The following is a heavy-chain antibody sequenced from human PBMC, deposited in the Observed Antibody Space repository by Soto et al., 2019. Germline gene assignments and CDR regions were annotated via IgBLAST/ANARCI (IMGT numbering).Heavy chain of an antibody. CDR2: IIPIFGTA. CDR1: GGTFSSYA. D-gene: IGHD5-12*01. J-gene: IGHJ6*02. Sequence: QVQLVQSGAEVKKPGSSVKVSCKASGGTFSSYAISWVRQAPGHGLEWMGGIIPIFGTANYAQKFQGRVTITADESTSTAYMELSSLRSEDTAVYYCARDQDSGYVSKLLYFYNMDVWGQGTTVTVSS. V-gene: IGHV1-69*12. CDR3: ARDQDSGYVSKLLYFYNMDV.